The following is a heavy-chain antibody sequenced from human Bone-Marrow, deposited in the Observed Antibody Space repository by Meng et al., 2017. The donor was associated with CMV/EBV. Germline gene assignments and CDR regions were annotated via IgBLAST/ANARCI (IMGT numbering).Heavy chain of an antibody. CDR2: IYNSGST. J-gene: IGHJ5*02. CDR3: ARGRRTYYDFWSGYLRWFDP. Sequence: RSYYCGWIRQPPGKELEWIGNIYNSGSTYYNASLKSRVTISVDTSKNQFSLKLSSVTAADTAVYYCARGRRTYYDFWSGYLRWFDPWGQGTLVTVSS. CDR1: RSYY. V-gene: IGHV4-39*01. D-gene: IGHD3-3*01.